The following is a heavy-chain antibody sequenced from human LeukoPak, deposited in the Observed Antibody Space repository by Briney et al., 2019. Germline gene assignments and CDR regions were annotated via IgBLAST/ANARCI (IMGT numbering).Heavy chain of an antibody. CDR2: ISGSGSNK. CDR1: GFTFSSYA. J-gene: IGHJ5*02. D-gene: IGHD6-13*01. Sequence: PGGSLRLSCAASGFTFSSYAMHWVRQAPGKGLEWVAAISGSGSNKYYADSVKGRFTISRDNSKNTLYLQMNRLRAEGTDVYYCESGGRRSWYSLARLSWFDPWGQGTLVTVSS. V-gene: IGHV3-30*04. CDR3: ESGGRRSWYSLARLSWFDP.